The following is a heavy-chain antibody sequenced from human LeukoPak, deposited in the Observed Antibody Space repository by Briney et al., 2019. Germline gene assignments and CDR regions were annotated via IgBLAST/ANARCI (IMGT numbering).Heavy chain of an antibody. Sequence: PGGSLRLSCAASGFTFSDYYMSWIRQAPGKGLEWVSYISSSGSTIYYADSVKGRFTISRDNAKNSLYLQMNSLRAEDTAVYYCATPLGRGSYYSGFDYWGQGTLVTVSS. D-gene: IGHD1-26*01. CDR3: ATPLGRGSYYSGFDY. CDR1: GFTFSDYY. V-gene: IGHV3-11*01. CDR2: ISSSGSTI. J-gene: IGHJ4*02.